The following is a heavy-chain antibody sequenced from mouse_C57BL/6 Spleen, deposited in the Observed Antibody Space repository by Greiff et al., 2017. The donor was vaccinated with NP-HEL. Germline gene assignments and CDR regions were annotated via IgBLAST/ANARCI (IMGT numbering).Heavy chain of an antibody. Sequence: VQLQQSGPELVKPGASVKLSCKASGYTFTSYDINWVKQRPGQGLEWIGWIYPRDGSTKYNEKFKGKATLTVDTSSSTAYMELHSLTSEDSAVYCWARNYGSRDYAMDYWGQGTSVTVSS. V-gene: IGHV1-85*01. CDR2: IYPRDGST. CDR3: ARNYGSRDYAMDY. J-gene: IGHJ4*01. CDR1: GYTFTSYD. D-gene: IGHD1-1*01.